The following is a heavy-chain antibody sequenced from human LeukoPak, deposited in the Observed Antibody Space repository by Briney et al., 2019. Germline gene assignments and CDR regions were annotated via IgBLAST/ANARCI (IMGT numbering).Heavy chain of an antibody. J-gene: IGHJ4*02. CDR2: IYWDDDK. Sequence: SGPTLVKPTQTLTLTCTFSGFSLSISGVGVGWIRQPPGKALEWLALIYWDDDKRYSPSLKSRLTITKDTSKNQVVLTMTNMDPVDTATYYCAHIPQLSSGWYSFDYWGQGTLVTVSS. CDR1: GFSLSISGVG. CDR3: AHIPQLSSGWYSFDY. V-gene: IGHV2-5*02. D-gene: IGHD6-19*01.